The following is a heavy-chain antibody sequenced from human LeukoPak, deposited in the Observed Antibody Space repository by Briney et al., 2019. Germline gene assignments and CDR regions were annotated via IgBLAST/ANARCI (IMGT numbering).Heavy chain of an antibody. D-gene: IGHD1-26*01. CDR1: GFTVSSSY. Sequence: PGGSLRLSCEASGFTVSSSYMSWVRQAPGKGLEWVSLINSGGSAYYADSVKGRFTISRDRSKNTLYLQMNSLRTEDTAVYYCAKDFGSYGAFDIWGQGTMVTVSS. CDR2: INSGGSA. V-gene: IGHV3-66*01. CDR3: AKDFGSYGAFDI. J-gene: IGHJ3*02.